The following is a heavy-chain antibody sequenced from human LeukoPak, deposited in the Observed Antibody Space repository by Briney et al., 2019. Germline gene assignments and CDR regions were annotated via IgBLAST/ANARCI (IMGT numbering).Heavy chain of an antibody. CDR3: AKLAPIFDSSGYYHDY. J-gene: IGHJ4*02. CDR1: GFTFNNYG. CDR2: IRYDGGNE. V-gene: IGHV3-30*02. D-gene: IGHD3-22*01. Sequence: AGGSLRLSCAASGFTFNNYGRHWVRQAPGKGLEWVAFIRYDGGNEYYADSVKGRFTISRDNSRDTLYLQMNSLGAEDTVVYYCAKLAPIFDSSGYYHDYWGQGTLVTVSS.